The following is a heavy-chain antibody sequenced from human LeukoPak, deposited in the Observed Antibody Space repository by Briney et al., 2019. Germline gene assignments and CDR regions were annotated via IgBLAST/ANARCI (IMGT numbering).Heavy chain of an antibody. V-gene: IGHV3-23*01. Sequence: GGSLRLSCAASGFTFSSYAMSWVRQAPGKGLEWVSAISGSGGSTYYADSVKGRFTISRDNSKNTLYLQMNSLRAEDTAVYYCARGDPRGDGYNYCWFDPWGQGTLVTVSS. CDR1: GFTFSSYA. CDR2: ISGSGGST. D-gene: IGHD5-24*01. CDR3: ARGDPRGDGYNYCWFDP. J-gene: IGHJ5*02.